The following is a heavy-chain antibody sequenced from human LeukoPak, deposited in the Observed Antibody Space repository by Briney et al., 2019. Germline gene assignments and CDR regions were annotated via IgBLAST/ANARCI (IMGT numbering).Heavy chain of an antibody. Sequence: GGSLRLSCAASGFTFSSYGMHWVHQAPGKGLEWVAFIRYDGSNKYYADSVKGRFTISRDNSKNTLYLQMNSLRAEDTAVYYCAKDASWYGEYFDYWGQGTLVTVSS. CDR2: IRYDGSNK. CDR1: GFTFSSYG. J-gene: IGHJ4*02. V-gene: IGHV3-30*02. CDR3: AKDASWYGEYFDY. D-gene: IGHD6-13*01.